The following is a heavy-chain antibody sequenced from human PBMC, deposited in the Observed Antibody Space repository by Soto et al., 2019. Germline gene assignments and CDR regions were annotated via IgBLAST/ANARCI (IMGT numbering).Heavy chain of an antibody. CDR2: IFSSGST. CDR1: GGSINTFY. CDR3: AREGSYSAYNFAHGIQLWSLDF. J-gene: IGHJ4*02. Sequence: PSETLSLTCTVSGGSINTFYWSWVRQPAGKGLEWIGRIFSSGSTSFNPSLESRVAMSVDTSKNHFSLNLSSVTAADMAVYYCAREGSYSAYNFAHGIQLWSLDFWGQGVPVTVSS. V-gene: IGHV4-4*07. D-gene: IGHD5-12*01.